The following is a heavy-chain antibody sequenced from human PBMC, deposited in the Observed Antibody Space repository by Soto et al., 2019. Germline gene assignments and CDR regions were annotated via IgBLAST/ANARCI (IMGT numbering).Heavy chain of an antibody. J-gene: IGHJ6*04. CDR2: ISSSSSYI. D-gene: IGHD3-16*02. V-gene: IGHV3-21*01. Sequence: EVQLVESGGGLVKPGGSLRLSCAASGFTFSSYSMNWVRQAPGKGLEWVSSISSSSSYIYYADSVKGRFTISRDNAKNSLFLQKNRLRAEDTAVYYCARDPAYDYIWGSYRLGGMDVWGEGTTVTVST. CDR3: ARDPAYDYIWGSYRLGGMDV. CDR1: GFTFSSYS.